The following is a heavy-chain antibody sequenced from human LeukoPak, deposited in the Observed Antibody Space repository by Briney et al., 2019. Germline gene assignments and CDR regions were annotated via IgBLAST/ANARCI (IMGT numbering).Heavy chain of an antibody. J-gene: IGHJ3*02. Sequence: GGSLRLSCIASGFTLSSYEMSWIRQAPGKGLEWVSSVDYSGGDTHYADSVMGRFTISRDNSKNTLYLQLNSLRAEDTAVYYCARVTMIVVVISAFDIWGQGTMVTVSS. CDR2: VDYSGGDT. D-gene: IGHD3-22*01. V-gene: IGHV3-23*01. CDR1: GFTLSSYE. CDR3: ARVTMIVVVISAFDI.